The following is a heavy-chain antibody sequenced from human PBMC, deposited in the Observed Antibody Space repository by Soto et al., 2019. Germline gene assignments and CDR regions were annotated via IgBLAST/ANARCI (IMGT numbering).Heavy chain of an antibody. V-gene: IGHV4-59*08. CDR3: ASHPPYSAFDI. D-gene: IGHD5-18*01. CDR1: GGSISSYY. Sequence: PSETLSLTCTVSGGSISSYYWSWIRQPPGKGLEWIGYIYYSGNTNYNPSLKSRVTISVDTSKNQFSLKLSSVTAADTAVYYCASHPPYSAFDIWGQGTMVTVSS. J-gene: IGHJ3*02. CDR2: IYYSGNT.